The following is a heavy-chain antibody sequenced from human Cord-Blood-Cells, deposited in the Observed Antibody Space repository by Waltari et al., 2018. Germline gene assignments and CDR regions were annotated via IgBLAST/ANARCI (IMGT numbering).Heavy chain of an antibody. V-gene: IGHV3-23*01. CDR2: ISGSGGST. J-gene: IGHJ3*02. Sequence: EVQLLESGGGLVQPGGSLRLSCAASGFTFSSYAMSGVRQSPGKGLEWVSAISGSGGSTYYADSVKGRFTISRDNSKNTLYLQMNSLRAEDTAVYYCAKDRGLWWELDAFDIWGQGTMVTVSS. D-gene: IGHD2-15*01. CDR1: GFTFSSYA. CDR3: AKDRGLWWELDAFDI.